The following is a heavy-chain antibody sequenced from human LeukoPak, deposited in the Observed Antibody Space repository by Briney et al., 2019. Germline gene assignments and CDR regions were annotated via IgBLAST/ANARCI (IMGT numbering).Heavy chain of an antibody. CDR3: ARIRVDYGDYVLDY. CDR2: IDWDDDE. V-gene: IGHV2-70*11. J-gene: IGHJ4*02. Sequence: SGPTLVNPTQTLTLTCTFSGFSLSTNGMCVSWIRQPPGKALEWLARIDWDDDEYYSPSLKTRLTISKDTSKNQVVLTMTNMDPVDTATYYCARIRVDYGDYVLDYWGQGTLVTVSS. D-gene: IGHD4-17*01. CDR1: GFSLSTNGMC.